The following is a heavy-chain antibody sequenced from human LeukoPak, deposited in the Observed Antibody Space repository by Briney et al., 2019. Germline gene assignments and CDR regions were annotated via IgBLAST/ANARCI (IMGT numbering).Heavy chain of an antibody. CDR2: ISGSGSHT. CDR3: ARVGSTVAAGTPDY. J-gene: IGHJ4*02. V-gene: IGHV3-11*06. Sequence: TGGSLRLSCAASGFTFSDYYMSWIRQAPGKGLEWVSYISGSGSHTTYADSVKGRFTISRDNAKNSLSLQVNSLRADDTAVYYCARVGSTVAAGTPDYWGQGTLVTVFS. CDR1: GFTFSDYY. D-gene: IGHD6-13*01.